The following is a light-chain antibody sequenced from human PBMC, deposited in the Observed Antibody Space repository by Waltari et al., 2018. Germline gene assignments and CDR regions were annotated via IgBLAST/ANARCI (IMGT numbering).Light chain of an antibody. J-gene: IGLJ2*01. CDR2: RDS. V-gene: IGLV3-9*01. Sequence: SSELTQPLSVSVALGQTAKITCGGSNVGRQNVHWYQQKPGQAPVLVIYRDSSRPSGIPERFSGSNSGNTAFLTISSAQAGDEADYYCQVWDSSVVFGGGTKLTVL. CDR1: NVGRQN. CDR3: QVWDSSVV.